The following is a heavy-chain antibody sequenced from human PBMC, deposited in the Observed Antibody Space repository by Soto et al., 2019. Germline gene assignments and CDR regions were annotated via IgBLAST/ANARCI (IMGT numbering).Heavy chain of an antibody. D-gene: IGHD6-6*01. CDR3: ARATSLSSIAARPSNWFDP. CDR2: INHSGST. CDR1: GGSFSGYY. V-gene: IGHV4-34*01. J-gene: IGHJ5*02. Sequence: QVQLQQWGAGLLKPSETLSLTCAVYGGSFSGYYWSWIRQPPGKGLEWIGEINHSGSTNYNPSLKSRVTISVDTSKNQFSRTLSSVTAADTAVYYCARATSLSSIAARPSNWFDPWGQGTLVTVSS.